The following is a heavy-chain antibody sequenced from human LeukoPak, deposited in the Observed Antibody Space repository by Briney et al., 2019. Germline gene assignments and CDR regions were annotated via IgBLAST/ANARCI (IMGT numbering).Heavy chain of an antibody. D-gene: IGHD2-2*01. CDR1: GYTLTSYG. Sequence: ASVKVSCKASGYTLTSYGISWVRQAPGQGLEWMGWISAYNGNTNYAQKLQGRVTMTTDTSTSTAYMELRSLRSDDTAVYYCARDQGIVVVPAATLYYYGMDVWGQGTTVTVSS. CDR2: ISAYNGNT. J-gene: IGHJ6*02. CDR3: ARDQGIVVVPAATLYYYGMDV. V-gene: IGHV1-18*01.